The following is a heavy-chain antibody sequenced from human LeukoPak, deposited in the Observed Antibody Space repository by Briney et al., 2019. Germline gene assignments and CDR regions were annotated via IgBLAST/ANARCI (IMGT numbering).Heavy chain of an antibody. J-gene: IGHJ4*02. V-gene: IGHV3-7*01. D-gene: IGHD3-10*01. CDR2: IKQDGSEK. CDR3: ARDGYGSGSYPY. CDR1: GFTFSGFW. Sequence: GGSLRLSCAASGFTFSGFWMSWVRQAPGKGLEWVANIKQDGSEKYYLDSVKGRFTISRDNAKNSLYLQMKSLRAEDTAVYYCARDGYGSGSYPYWGQGTLVTVSS.